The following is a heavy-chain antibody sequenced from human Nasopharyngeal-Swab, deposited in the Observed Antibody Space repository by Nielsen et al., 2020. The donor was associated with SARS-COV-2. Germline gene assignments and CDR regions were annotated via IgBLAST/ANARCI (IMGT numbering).Heavy chain of an antibody. CDR2: INHSGST. V-gene: IGHV4-34*01. CDR1: GGSFSGYY. Sequence: GSLRLSCAVYGGSFSGYYWSWFRQPPGKGLAWIGEINHSGSTNYNPSLKSRVTISVDTSKNQFSLKQNSVTAADTAVYYCASHDYSNENWGQGTLVTVSS. CDR3: ASHDYSNEN. J-gene: IGHJ4*02. D-gene: IGHD4-11*01.